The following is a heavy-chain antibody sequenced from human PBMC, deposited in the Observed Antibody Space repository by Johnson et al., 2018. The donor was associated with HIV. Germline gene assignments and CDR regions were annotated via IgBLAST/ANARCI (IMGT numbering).Heavy chain of an antibody. Sequence: VQLVESGGGLVQPGRSLRLCCAASGFTFSYYWMSWVRQAPGKGLEWVANIKQDGSEKYYVDSVKGRFTISRDNAKKSLYLQMNSLRAEDTAVYYCAKDTIAGVKGDSLIWGQGTMVNVSS. V-gene: IGHV3-7*01. D-gene: IGHD3-9*01. CDR1: GFTFSYYW. CDR3: AKDTIAGVKGDSLI. CDR2: IKQDGSEK. J-gene: IGHJ3*02.